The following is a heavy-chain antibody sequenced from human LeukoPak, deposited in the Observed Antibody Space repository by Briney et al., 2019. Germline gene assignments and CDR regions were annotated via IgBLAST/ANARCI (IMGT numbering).Heavy chain of an antibody. D-gene: IGHD2-8*02. CDR2: ISDIGSI. V-gene: IGHV4-59*08. Sequence: SESLSLTCTVSGGSISCYYWSWIRQPPGKGLEWIAYISDIGSINYNPSLKSRVTISLDTSKNQFSLKLSSVTAADTAVYYCAGHHPRNTVDFWGQGTPVTVSS. CDR3: AGHHPRNTVDF. CDR1: GGSISCYY. J-gene: IGHJ4*02.